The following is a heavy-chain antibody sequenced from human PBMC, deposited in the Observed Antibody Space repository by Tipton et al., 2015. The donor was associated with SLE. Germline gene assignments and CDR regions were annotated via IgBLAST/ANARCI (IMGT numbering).Heavy chain of an antibody. Sequence: SLRLSCTASGFTFSPSGIHWVRQAPGKGLEWVSAIRGSGDRTYYADSVKGRFTISRDNSKNTVYLQMNSLRAEDTAVYYCAKESPYTSGRYYYFDYWGQGTLVTVSS. D-gene: IGHD3-10*01. CDR1: GFTFSPSG. CDR3: AKESPYTSGRYYYFDY. J-gene: IGHJ4*02. CDR2: IRGSGDRT. V-gene: IGHV3-23*01.